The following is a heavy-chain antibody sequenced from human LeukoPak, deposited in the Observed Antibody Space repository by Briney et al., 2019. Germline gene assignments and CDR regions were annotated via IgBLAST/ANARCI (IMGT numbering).Heavy chain of an antibody. CDR1: GFSFGDFY. V-gene: IGHV3-11*06. J-gene: IGHJ3*01. D-gene: IGHD2/OR15-2a*01. CDR2: ISPSSTYT. CDR3: ARHDCHSNSDAFDV. Sequence: GGSLRLSCAASGFSFGDFYMTWIRQAPGKGLEWLSHISPSSTYTNFADSVKGRLTISRDSAKNSMYLQMNSLRAEDTAVYYCARHDCHSNSDAFDVWGQGTMVTVSS.